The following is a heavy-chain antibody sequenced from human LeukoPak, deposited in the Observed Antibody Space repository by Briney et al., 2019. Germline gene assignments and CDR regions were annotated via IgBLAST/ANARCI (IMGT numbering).Heavy chain of an antibody. Sequence: ASVEVSCKASGYTFTSHDINWVRQATGQGLEWMGWMNPNSGNTGYAQKFQGRVTMTRDTSINTAYMELHSLRSEDTAVYYCARTGEFTPPADYWGQGTLVTVSS. CDR2: MNPNSGNT. V-gene: IGHV1-8*01. CDR1: GYTFTSHD. J-gene: IGHJ4*02. D-gene: IGHD4-17*01. CDR3: ARTGEFTPPADY.